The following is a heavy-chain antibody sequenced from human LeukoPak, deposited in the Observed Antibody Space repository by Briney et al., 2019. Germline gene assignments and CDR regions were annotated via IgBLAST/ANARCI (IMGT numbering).Heavy chain of an antibody. CDR1: GFTFSSHW. CDR2: INNDGSRI. V-gene: IGHV3-74*01. Sequence: GGSLRLSCAASGFTFSSHWMHWVSQAPGKGLVWVSRINNDGSRITYADSVKGRFTISRDNAKKTLYLQMNSLRAEDTAVYFCAREDYNDSGWYFDLWGRGTLVTVSS. CDR3: AREDYNDSGWYFDL. D-gene: IGHD4-17*01. J-gene: IGHJ2*01.